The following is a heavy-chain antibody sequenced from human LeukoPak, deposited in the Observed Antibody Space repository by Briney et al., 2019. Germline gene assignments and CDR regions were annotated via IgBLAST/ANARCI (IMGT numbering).Heavy chain of an antibody. J-gene: IGHJ6*02. V-gene: IGHV4-31*03. CDR2: IYYSGST. CDR1: GGSISSGGYY. D-gene: IGHD3-22*01. CDR3: AGDSVSSAFGMDV. Sequence: SETLSLTCTVSGGSISSGGYYWSWIRQHPGKGLEWIGYIYYSGSTYYNPSLKSRVTISVDTSKNQFSLKLSSVTAADTAVYYCAGDSVSSAFGMDVWGQGTTVTVSS.